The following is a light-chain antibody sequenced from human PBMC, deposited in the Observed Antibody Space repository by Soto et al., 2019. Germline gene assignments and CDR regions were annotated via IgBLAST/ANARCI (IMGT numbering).Light chain of an antibody. CDR3: SSYAGRDTYVV. Sequence: QSVLTQPPSASGSPGQSVTISCTGTVRDVGGYHYVSWYQQHPGKAPKIMIYAVSQRPSGVSDRFSGAKSGNTASLTVSGLQAEDEADYYCSSYAGRDTYVVFGGGTKLTVL. CDR2: AVS. CDR1: VRDVGGYHY. V-gene: IGLV2-8*01. J-gene: IGLJ2*01.